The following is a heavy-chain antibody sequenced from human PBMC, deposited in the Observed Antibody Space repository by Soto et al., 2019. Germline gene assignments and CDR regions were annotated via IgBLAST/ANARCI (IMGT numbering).Heavy chain of an antibody. V-gene: IGHV4-38-2*01. Sequence: LSLTCAVSGYSISSGYYWAWIRQPPGQGLEWFGSISHSGSTYYNPSLKSRVTISVHTSKNQFSLDLTSVTAADTAIYYCARVHISGHGVDYWGQGTLVTVSS. D-gene: IGHD5-12*01. J-gene: IGHJ4*02. CDR3: ARVHISGHGVDY. CDR1: GYSISSGYY. CDR2: ISHSGST.